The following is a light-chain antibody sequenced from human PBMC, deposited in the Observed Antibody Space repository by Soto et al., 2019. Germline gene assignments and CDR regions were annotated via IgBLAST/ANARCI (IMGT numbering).Light chain of an antibody. CDR2: KVS. Sequence: DVVMTQSPLSLTVTLGQPASISCKSSQSLVYTDGHTYLNWFHQRPGQSPRRLIYKVSTRESGVPDRFSGGGSGTDFTLKIDRVEAEDVGVYYCMQGTRWPPTIGGGTTVEIK. CDR1: QSLVYTDGHTY. V-gene: IGKV2-30*01. CDR3: MQGTRWPPT. J-gene: IGKJ4*01.